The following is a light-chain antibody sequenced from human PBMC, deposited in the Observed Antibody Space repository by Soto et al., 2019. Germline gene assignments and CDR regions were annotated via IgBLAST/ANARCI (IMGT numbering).Light chain of an antibody. CDR3: QQYNSFPVT. CDR1: QSISGW. CDR2: KAS. J-gene: IGKJ1*01. Sequence: DIQMTQSPSTLSASVVGIVTITFLASQSISGWLAWYQQKPGKAPKLLIYKASSLKSGVPSRFSGSGSGTEFTLTIRSLQPDDSATYYCQQYNSFPVTFGQGTKVDIK. V-gene: IGKV1-5*03.